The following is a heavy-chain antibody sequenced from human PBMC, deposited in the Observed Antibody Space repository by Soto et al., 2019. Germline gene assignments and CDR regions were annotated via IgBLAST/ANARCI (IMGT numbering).Heavy chain of an antibody. V-gene: IGHV3-7*01. CDR3: ARAGYDYIWRSYKSHAFDI. D-gene: IGHD3-16*01. Sequence: GGSLRLSCAASGFTFSSYWMSWVRQAPGKGLEWVANIKQDGSEKYYVDSVKGRFTISRDNAKNSLYLQMNSLRAEGMAVYYCARAGYDYIWRSYKSHAFDIWGQGTMVTVSS. J-gene: IGHJ3*02. CDR2: IKQDGSEK. CDR1: GFTFSSYW.